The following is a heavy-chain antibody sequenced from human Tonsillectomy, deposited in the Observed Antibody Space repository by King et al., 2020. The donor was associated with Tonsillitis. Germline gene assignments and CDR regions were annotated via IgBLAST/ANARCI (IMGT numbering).Heavy chain of an antibody. Sequence: VQLQQWGARLLKPSETLSLTCAVYGGSFSGYYWTWIRQPPGKGLEWIGEINHSGSTNYNPSLKSRVTRSVDTSKNQFSLTLSSVTAADTAVYYCARGGGTIFGVIVADSYYYYMDVWGKGTTVTVSS. V-gene: IGHV4-34*01. CDR3: ARGGGTIFGVIVADSYYYYMDV. CDR2: INHSGST. CDR1: GGSFSGYY. D-gene: IGHD3-3*01. J-gene: IGHJ6*03.